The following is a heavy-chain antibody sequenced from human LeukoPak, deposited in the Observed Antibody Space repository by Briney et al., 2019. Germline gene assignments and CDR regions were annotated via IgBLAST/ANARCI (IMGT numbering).Heavy chain of an antibody. CDR2: INLSGST. J-gene: IGHJ4*02. D-gene: IGHD3-10*01. CDR3: ARGGEYGSGSYSFDY. V-gene: IGHV4-34*01. CDR1: GGSFSGYY. Sequence: PSETLSLTCAVCGGSFSGYYWRWLRQPPRQGLDWIGEINLSGSTNYIPSLKSRVTISVDTSKNQFSLKLSSVTAADTAVYYCARGGEYGSGSYSFDYWGQGTLVTVSS.